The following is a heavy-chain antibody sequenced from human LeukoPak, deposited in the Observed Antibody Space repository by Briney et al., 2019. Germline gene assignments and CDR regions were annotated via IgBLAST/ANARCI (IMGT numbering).Heavy chain of an antibody. D-gene: IGHD5-12*01. CDR2: INPDSGGT. Sequence: ASVKVSCKASGYTFTGYYIHWVRQAPGQGLEWMGWINPDSGGTYYAQKFQGRVTMTRDTSISTAYMELSRLRSDDTAVYHCAKRGSRAWFDPWGQGTLVTVSS. CDR1: GYTFTGYY. CDR3: AKRGSRAWFDP. J-gene: IGHJ5*02. V-gene: IGHV1-2*02.